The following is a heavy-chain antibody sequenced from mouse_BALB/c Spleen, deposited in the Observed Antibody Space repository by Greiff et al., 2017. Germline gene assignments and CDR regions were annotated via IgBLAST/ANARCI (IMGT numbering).Heavy chain of an antibody. CDR2: ISSGGSYT. Sequence: EVNLVESGGDLVKPGGSLKLSCAASGFTFSSYGMSWVRQTPDKRLEWVATISSGGSYTYYPDSVKGRFTISRDNAKNTLYLQMSSLKSEDTAMYYCARVGITTAPRDYWGQGTSVTVSS. V-gene: IGHV5-6*01. CDR1: GFTFSSYG. CDR3: ARVGITTAPRDY. D-gene: IGHD1-2*01. J-gene: IGHJ4*01.